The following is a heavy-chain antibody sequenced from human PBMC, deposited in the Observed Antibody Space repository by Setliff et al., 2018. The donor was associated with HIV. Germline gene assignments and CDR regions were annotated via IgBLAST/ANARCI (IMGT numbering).Heavy chain of an antibody. CDR3: ARDPTGGAFDI. J-gene: IGHJ3*02. V-gene: IGHV3-7*01. CDR2: INQDGNKK. CDR1: GFTFSQYW. Sequence: PGGSLRLSCAASGFTFSQYWMSWLRQAPGKGLEWVANINQDGNKKYHAGSVWGRFTISRDNSKNTVFLQMNSLRAEDTAVYYCARDPTGGAFDIWGQGTMVTVSS. D-gene: IGHD4-17*01.